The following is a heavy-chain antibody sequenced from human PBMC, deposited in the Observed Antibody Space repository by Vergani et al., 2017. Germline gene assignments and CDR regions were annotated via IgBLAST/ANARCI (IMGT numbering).Heavy chain of an antibody. CDR2: IYNSRNG. D-gene: IGHD3-16*01. Sequence: QMQLQESGPGLVKASETLSLTCTVSGDSIISRSYYWGWIRQPPGKGLEWIGSIYNSRNGDSSSSHKRRVTISADTSKNQFSLRLTSVTAADTAVYYCASGKYYSDSTSHFRGRYFDVWGRGTLVTVPS. V-gene: IGHV4-39*01. CDR3: ASGKYYSDSTSHFRGRYFDV. J-gene: IGHJ2*01. CDR1: GDSIISRSYY.